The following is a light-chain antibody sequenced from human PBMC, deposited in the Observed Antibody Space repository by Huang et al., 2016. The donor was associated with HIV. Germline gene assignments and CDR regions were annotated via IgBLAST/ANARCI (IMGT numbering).Light chain of an antibody. V-gene: IGKV2-40*01. CDR3: MQRIQFPLT. J-gene: IGKJ4*01. Sequence: DIVMTQTPLSLPVTPGEPASISFRSSQSLLDGADGKIYVDWYLQKPGQSPQRLIHTLSRRASGGPDRFSGSGSGTDFTLQISRVEAEDVGIYYCMQRIQFPLTFGGGTKVEIK. CDR2: TLS. CDR1: QSLLDGADGKIY.